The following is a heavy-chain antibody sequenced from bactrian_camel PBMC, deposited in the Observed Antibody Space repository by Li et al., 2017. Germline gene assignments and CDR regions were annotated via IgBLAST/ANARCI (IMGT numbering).Heavy chain of an antibody. V-gene: IGHV3S53*01. Sequence: QLVESGGDSVQAGGSLRLSCVASGYGYSALCMGWFRQIPGKEREGVATVDSLGIPTYADSVKGRFTISKDNANNTLWLQMNNLKPEDTAMYYCAATATDRFACRTRYVTMYPDRGQGTQVTVS. CDR2: VDSLGIP. D-gene: IGHD4*01. J-gene: IGHJ4*01. CDR1: GYGYSALC. CDR3: AATATDRFACRTRYVTMYPD.